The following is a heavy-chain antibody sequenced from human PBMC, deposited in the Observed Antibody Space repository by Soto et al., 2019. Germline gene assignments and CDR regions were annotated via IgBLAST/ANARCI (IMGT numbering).Heavy chain of an antibody. V-gene: IGHV5-51*01. CDR1: GYSFTSYW. J-gene: IGHJ5*02. D-gene: IGHD5-18*01. CDR2: IYPGDSET. CDR3: ARRRRYGVNWFDP. Sequence: GQSLKLSCKGSGYSFTSYWIGWVRQMPGKGLEWMGIIYPGDSETRYSPSFQGQVTISADKSISTAYLQWSSLKASDTAMYYCARRRRYGVNWFDPWGQGTLVTVSS.